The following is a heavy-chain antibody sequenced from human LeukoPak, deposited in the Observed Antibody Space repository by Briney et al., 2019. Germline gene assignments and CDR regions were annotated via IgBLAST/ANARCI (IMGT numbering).Heavy chain of an antibody. CDR2: INPKSGDA. CDR3: ARGEYSNGYPYRLDS. V-gene: IGHV1-2*02. D-gene: IGHD3-16*01. CDR1: GSTFSDYH. Sequence: ASVKVSCKASGSTFSDYHINWVRQASGQGPEWMGWINPKSGDAKYGQAFQGRVTMTRDTSISTAYMELNRLRFDDTAMYYCARGEYSNGYPYRLDSWGQGTLVTVSS. J-gene: IGHJ4*02.